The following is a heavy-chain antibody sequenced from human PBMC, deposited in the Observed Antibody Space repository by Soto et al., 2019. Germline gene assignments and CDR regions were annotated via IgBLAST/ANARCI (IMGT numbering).Heavy chain of an antibody. CDR1: GYTFTGYY. Sequence: EASVKVSCKASGYTFTGYYMHWVRQAPGQGFEWMGWINPNSGGTNYAQNFQGWVTMTRDTSISTAYMELSRLRSDDTAVYYCARTHCSSTRCYVGSWDYWGQGTLVTVSS. J-gene: IGHJ4*02. D-gene: IGHD2-2*01. V-gene: IGHV1-2*04. CDR2: INPNSGGT. CDR3: ARTHCSSTRCYVGSWDY.